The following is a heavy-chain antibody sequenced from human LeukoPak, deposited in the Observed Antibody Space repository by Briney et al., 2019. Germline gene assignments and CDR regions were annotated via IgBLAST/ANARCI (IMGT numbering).Heavy chain of an antibody. CDR2: IYYSGRT. D-gene: IGHD6-13*01. CDR3: ARGNYLWYSSSWYGDPFDY. J-gene: IGHJ4*02. Sequence: SEPLSLPCSVCGGSLSSHYGRWIRQPPGEALEWIGYIYYSGRTNYKPSVKSLVHISVHTYKHHLSLNLSSVTAADTAVYYCARGNYLWYSSSWYGDPFDYWGQGTLVTVSS. V-gene: IGHV4-59*11. CDR1: GGSLSSHY.